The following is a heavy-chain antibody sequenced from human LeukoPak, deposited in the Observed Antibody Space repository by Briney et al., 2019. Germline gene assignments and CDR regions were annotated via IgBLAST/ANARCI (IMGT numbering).Heavy chain of an antibody. CDR3: ARESPLWFGP. Sequence: SETLSLTCAVYGGSFSGYYWSWIRQPPGKGLEWIGEINHSGSTNYNPSLKSRVTISVDTSKNQFSLTLNSVTASDTAVYYGARESPLWFGPCGQGTLVTVSS. CDR1: GGSFSGYY. CDR2: INHSGST. V-gene: IGHV4-34*01. J-gene: IGHJ5*02.